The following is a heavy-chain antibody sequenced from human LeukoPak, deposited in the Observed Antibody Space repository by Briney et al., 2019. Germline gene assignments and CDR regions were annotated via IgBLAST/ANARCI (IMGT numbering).Heavy chain of an antibody. D-gene: IGHD3-3*01. Sequence: ASVKVSCKASGYTFTSYGISWVRQAPGQGLEWMGWISAYNGNTNYAQKLQGRVTMTTDTSTSTAYMELRSLRSDDTAVYYCARDRGAYYDFPPGLLDPWGQGTLVTVSS. CDR1: GYTFTSYG. J-gene: IGHJ5*02. V-gene: IGHV1-18*01. CDR2: ISAYNGNT. CDR3: ARDRGAYYDFPPGLLDP.